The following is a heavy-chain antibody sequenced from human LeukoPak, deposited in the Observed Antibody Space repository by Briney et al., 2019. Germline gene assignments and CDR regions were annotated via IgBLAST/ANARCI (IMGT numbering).Heavy chain of an antibody. J-gene: IGHJ4*02. Sequence: PRGSLRLSCAVSRFTFSNYWMSWVRQAPGKGLEWVANIKQDGSEKYYVDSVKGRFTISRDNAKNSLYLQMNSLRAEDRAVYYCARDRCSSTSCFIDYWGQGTLVTVSS. CDR3: ARDRCSSTSCFIDY. D-gene: IGHD2-2*01. V-gene: IGHV3-7*04. CDR2: IKQDGSEK. CDR1: RFTFSNYW.